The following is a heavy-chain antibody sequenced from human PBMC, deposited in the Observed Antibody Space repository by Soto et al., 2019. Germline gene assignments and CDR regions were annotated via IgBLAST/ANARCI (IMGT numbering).Heavy chain of an antibody. J-gene: IGHJ4*02. D-gene: IGHD3-10*01. CDR3: ASLVRGVIAKDLDY. CDR1: GGSFSGYY. Sequence: SETLSLTCAVYGGSFSGYYWSWIRQPPGKGLEWIGEINHSGSTNYNPSLKSRVTISVDTSKNQFSLKLSSVTAADTAVYYCASLVRGVIAKDLDYWGQGTLVTVSS. V-gene: IGHV4-34*01. CDR2: INHSGST.